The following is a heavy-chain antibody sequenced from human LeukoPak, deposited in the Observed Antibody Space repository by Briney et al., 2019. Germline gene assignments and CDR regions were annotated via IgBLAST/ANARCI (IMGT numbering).Heavy chain of an antibody. CDR1: GFTLSSYA. J-gene: IGHJ4*02. CDR2: TSSSDAGT. Sequence: GGSLRLSCAASGFTLSSYAMSWVRQAPGKGLEWVSATSSSDAGTYYAASVRGRFTVSRDNSKNTLYLQMNSLRAEDTAVYYCTHGSMYQLDYWGQGTLVTVPS. CDR3: THGSMYQLDY. V-gene: IGHV3-23*01. D-gene: IGHD2-2*01.